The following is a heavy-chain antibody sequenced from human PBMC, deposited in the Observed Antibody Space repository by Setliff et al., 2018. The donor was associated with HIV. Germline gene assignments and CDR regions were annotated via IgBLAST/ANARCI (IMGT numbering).Heavy chain of an antibody. CDR1: GGFMNNYS. CDR2: IYASGNS. Sequence: SETLSLTCSVSGGFMNNYSWNWIRQPAGKGLEWIGRIYASGNSNYNPSLKDQVTMSVDTSKNQFSLILTSVTAADTAVYYCARSSRVNCGGDCYLFDYWGQGTPVTVSS. D-gene: IGHD2-21*02. CDR3: ARSSRVNCGGDCYLFDY. V-gene: IGHV4-4*07. J-gene: IGHJ4*02.